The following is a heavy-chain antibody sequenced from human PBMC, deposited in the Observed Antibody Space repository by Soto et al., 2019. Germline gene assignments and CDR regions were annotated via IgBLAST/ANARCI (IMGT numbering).Heavy chain of an antibody. CDR3: ARANGETGDRIDY. CDR1: GGSISSGGYY. V-gene: IGHV4-31*03. D-gene: IGHD7-27*01. J-gene: IGHJ4*02. Sequence: TLSLTCTVSGGSISSGGYYWSWIRQHPGKGLEWIGYIYYSGSTYYNPSLKSRVTISVDTSKNQFSLKLSSVTAADTAVYYCARANGETGDRIDYWGQGTLVTVSS. CDR2: IYYSGST.